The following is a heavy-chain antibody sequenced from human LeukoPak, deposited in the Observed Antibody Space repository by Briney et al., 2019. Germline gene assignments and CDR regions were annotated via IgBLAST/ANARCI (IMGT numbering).Heavy chain of an antibody. V-gene: IGHV3-30-3*01. Sequence: GGSLRLSCAASGFSFSSYAMHWVRQAPGKGLEWVAVISYDGSNKYYADSVKGRFTISTDNSKNTLYLQMNSLRAEDTAVYYCARDAVPHLYYSYSGMDVWGQGTTVTVSS. CDR3: ARDAVPHLYYSYSGMDV. J-gene: IGHJ6*02. CDR2: ISYDGSNK. CDR1: GFSFSSYA.